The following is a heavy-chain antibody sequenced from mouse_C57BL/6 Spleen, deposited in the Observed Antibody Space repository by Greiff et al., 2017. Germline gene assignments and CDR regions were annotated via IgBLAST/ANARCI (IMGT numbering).Heavy chain of an antibody. CDR1: GYTFTSYW. J-gene: IGHJ3*01. Sequence: KESCKASGYTFTSYWMHWVKQRPGRGLEWIGRIDPNSGGTKYNEKFKSKATLTVDKPSSTAYMQLSSLTSEDSAVYYCARAYDGYPAWFAYWGQGTLVTVSA. D-gene: IGHD2-3*01. CDR2: IDPNSGGT. V-gene: IGHV1-72*01. CDR3: ARAYDGYPAWFAY.